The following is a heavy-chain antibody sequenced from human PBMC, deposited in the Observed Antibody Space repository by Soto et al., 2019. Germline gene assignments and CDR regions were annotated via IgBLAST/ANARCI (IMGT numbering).Heavy chain of an antibody. CDR1: GFTVSSNY. Sequence: EVQLVETGGGLIQPGGSLRLSCAASGFTVSSNYMSWVRQAPGKGLEWGPVIYSGGSTYYADSVKGRFTISRDNSKNTLYLQMNSLRAEDTAVYYCARVRRAVAGRGGFDFDYWGQGTLVTVSS. CDR3: ARVRRAVAGRGGFDFDY. D-gene: IGHD6-19*01. V-gene: IGHV3-53*02. CDR2: IYSGGST. J-gene: IGHJ4*02.